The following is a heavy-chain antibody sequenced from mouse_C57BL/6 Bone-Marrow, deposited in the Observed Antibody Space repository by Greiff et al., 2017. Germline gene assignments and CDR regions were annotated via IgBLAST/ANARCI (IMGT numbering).Heavy chain of an antibody. CDR2: ISSGGDYI. CDR1: GFTFSSYA. CDR3: TRDRITTVVATDFDV. J-gene: IGHJ1*03. Sequence: EVQVVESGEGLVKPGGSLKLSCAASGFTFSSYAMSWVRQTPEKRLEWVAYISSGGDYIYYADTVKGRFTISRDNARNTLYLQMSSLKSEDTAMYYCTRDRITTVVATDFDVWGTGTTVTVSS. V-gene: IGHV5-9-1*02. D-gene: IGHD1-1*01.